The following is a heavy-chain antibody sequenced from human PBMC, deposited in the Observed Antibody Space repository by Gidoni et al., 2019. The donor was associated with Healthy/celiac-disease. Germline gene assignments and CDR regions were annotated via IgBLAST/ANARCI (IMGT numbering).Heavy chain of an antibody. D-gene: IGHD2-21*02. CDR3: ARGSSYCGGDCYSDY. J-gene: IGHJ4*02. V-gene: IGHV3-21*01. CDR1: GFTFSSYR. Sequence: EVQLVESGGGLVKPGGSLRLSCAASGFTFSSYRMIWVRQAPGKGLEWVSSIRSSRRYTYYADAVKGRFTISRDNAKNSLYLQMNSLRAEDTAVYYCARGSSYCGGDCYSDYWGQGTLVTVSS. CDR2: IRSSRRYT.